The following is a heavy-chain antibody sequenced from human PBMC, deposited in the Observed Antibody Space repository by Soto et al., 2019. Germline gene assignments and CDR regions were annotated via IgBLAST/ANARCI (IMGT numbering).Heavy chain of an antibody. CDR2: ISAYNGNT. D-gene: IGHD6-19*01. J-gene: IGHJ6*02. CDR1: GYTFTTYG. V-gene: IGHV1-18*01. CDR3: ARQQWLYYYYGMDV. Sequence: QVQLVQSGAEVKKPGASVKVSCKASGYTFTTYGISWVRQAPGQGLEWMGWISAYNGNTNYAQKIQGRVTMTTDTSTSTAYMELRSVGYDDTAVYYCARQQWLYYYYGMDVWGQGTTVTVSS.